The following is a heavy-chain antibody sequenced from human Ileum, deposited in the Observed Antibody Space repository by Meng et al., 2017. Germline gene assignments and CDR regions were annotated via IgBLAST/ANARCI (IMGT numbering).Heavy chain of an antibody. CDR1: GCSSSSGGYY. J-gene: IGHJ4*02. CDR3: TKNFSKGSGGPSFDY. V-gene: IGHV4-31*03. D-gene: IGHD3-10*01. CDR2: IYDIERT. Sequence: LWKPSQTQSRPCTVTGCSSSSGGYYWSWIRQQRRKGREWIGYIYDIERTDYNTSLKRRVTITVNTSKNQSSLTLSSVTAADTSVYYCTKNFSKGSGGPSFDYWGQGTLVTVSS.